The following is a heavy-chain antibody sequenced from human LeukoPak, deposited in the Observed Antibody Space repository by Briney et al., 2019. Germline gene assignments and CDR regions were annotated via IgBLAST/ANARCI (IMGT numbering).Heavy chain of an antibody. V-gene: IGHV3-7*01. D-gene: IGHD2-21*02. CDR2: VNQDGSEK. CDR1: GFTFSNYW. J-gene: IGHJ4*02. Sequence: PGGSLRLSCASSGFTFSNYWMSWVRQAPGKGLEWVANVNQDGSEKFYVDSVRGRFTISRDNAKNSLYLQMTSLRAEDTAVYYCAKDFGVVVTAIPSYWGQGTLVTVSS. CDR3: AKDFGVVVTAIPSY.